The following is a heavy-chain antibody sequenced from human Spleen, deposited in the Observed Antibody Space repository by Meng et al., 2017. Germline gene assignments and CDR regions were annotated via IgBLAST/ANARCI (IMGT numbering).Heavy chain of an antibody. CDR3: ASWIYSCGWQ. Sequence: QVQLQESGPGLVKPSGPLSLTCVVSGGSISSIDWGSWVRQPPGKGLEWIGEIYHGGDTNYNPSLKSRVTIAIDKSKNQFSLKLSSVTAADTAVYYCASWIYSCGWQWGQGALVTVSS. CDR1: GGSISSIDW. D-gene: IGHD6-19*01. CDR2: IYHGGDT. V-gene: IGHV4/OR15-8*02. J-gene: IGHJ4*02.